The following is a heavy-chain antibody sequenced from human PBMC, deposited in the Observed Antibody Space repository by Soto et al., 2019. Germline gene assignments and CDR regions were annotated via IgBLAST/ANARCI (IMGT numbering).Heavy chain of an antibody. J-gene: IGHJ5*02. CDR1: GGSISSSSYY. V-gene: IGHV4-39*01. CDR3: ARAYDRSITIFKGPFDP. Sequence: SETLSLTCTVSGGSISSSSYYWGWIRQPPGKGLEWIGSIYYSGSTYYNPSLKSRVTISVDTSENQFSLKLSSVTAADTAVYYCARAYDRSITIFKGPFDPWGQGTLVTVSS. CDR2: IYYSGST. D-gene: IGHD3-3*01.